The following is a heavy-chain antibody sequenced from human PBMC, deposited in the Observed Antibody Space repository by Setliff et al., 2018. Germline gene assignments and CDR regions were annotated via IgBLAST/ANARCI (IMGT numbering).Heavy chain of an antibody. V-gene: IGHV4-30-4*08. D-gene: IGHD3-22*01. CDR1: GGSISSGDYY. CDR3: ARLWISYESNTYFYPKYFDF. J-gene: IGHJ4*02. CDR2: IYYSGST. Sequence: PSETLSLTCTVSGGSISSGDYYWSWIRQPPGKGLEWIGYIYYSGSTYYNPSLKSRVTISVDTSKNQFSLKLSSVTAADTAVYYCARLWISYESNTYFYPKYFDFWGRGTLVTVSS.